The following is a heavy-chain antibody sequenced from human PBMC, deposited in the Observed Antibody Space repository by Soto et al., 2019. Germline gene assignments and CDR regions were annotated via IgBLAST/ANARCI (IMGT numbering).Heavy chain of an antibody. CDR3: ASPYRSSSGAAYYYYGMDV. J-gene: IGHJ6*02. CDR2: ISSSSSYI. Sequence: GGSLRLSCAASGFTFSSYSMNWVRQAPGKGLEWVSSISSSSSYIYYADSVKGRFTISRDNAKNSLYLQMNSLKAEDTAVYYCASPYRSSSGAAYYYYGMDVWGQGTTVTVSS. D-gene: IGHD6-6*01. V-gene: IGHV3-21*01. CDR1: GFTFSSYS.